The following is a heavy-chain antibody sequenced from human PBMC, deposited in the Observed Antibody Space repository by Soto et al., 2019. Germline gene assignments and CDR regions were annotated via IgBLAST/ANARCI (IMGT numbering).Heavy chain of an antibody. V-gene: IGHV3-30*18. CDR1: GFRFSAYA. D-gene: IGHD4-17*01. J-gene: IGHJ6*02. Sequence: PGGSLRLSCGASGFRFSAYAMHWVRQAPGKGREWVAVISYEGSNRFYADSVKGRFTVSRDNSKNMVYIQMNSLRGEDTAVYYCAKDYGDYNLNYGMDVWGRGTTVTVSS. CDR3: AKDYGDYNLNYGMDV. CDR2: ISYEGSNR.